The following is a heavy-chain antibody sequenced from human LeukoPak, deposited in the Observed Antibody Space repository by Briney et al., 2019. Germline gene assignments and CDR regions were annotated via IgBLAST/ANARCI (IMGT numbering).Heavy chain of an antibody. CDR1: GYTFTSYY. V-gene: IGHV1-46*01. CDR2: INPSGGST. CDR3: ARVGAPYSSGWSIFFDY. Sequence: ASVKVSCKASGYTFTSYYMHWVRQAPGQGLEWMGIINPSGGSTSYAQKFQGRVTMTRDTSTSTVYMELSSLRSEDTAVYYRARVGAPYSSGWSIFFDYWGQGTLVTVSS. D-gene: IGHD6-19*01. J-gene: IGHJ4*02.